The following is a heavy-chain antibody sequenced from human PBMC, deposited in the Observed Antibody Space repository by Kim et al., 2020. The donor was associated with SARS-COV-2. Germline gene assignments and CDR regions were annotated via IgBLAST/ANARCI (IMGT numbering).Heavy chain of an antibody. CDR3: ARDTTTAAADNYYYYGMDV. CDR2: ISSSSTYT. J-gene: IGHJ6*02. CDR1: GFTFSDYF. Sequence: GGSLRLSCAASGFTFSDYFMSWIRQAPGKGLEWVSYISSSSTYTNYADSVKGRFTISRDNAKNSLYLQMNSLRAEDTAVYYCARDTTTAAADNYYYYGMDVWGQGTTGTVSS. V-gene: IGHV3-11*06. D-gene: IGHD6-13*01.